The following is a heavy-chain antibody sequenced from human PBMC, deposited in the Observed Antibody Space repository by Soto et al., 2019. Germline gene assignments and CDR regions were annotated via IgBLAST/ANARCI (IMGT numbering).Heavy chain of an antibody. D-gene: IGHD3-22*01. Sequence: QVQLVQSGAEEKKPGASVKVSCKAPGYTFTTYALHWVRQAPGQRLEWMGWINAGNGHTKYSQKFQGRVTITRDTSASTAYMELSRLRSEDTAVYYCATGYDDSSPYFQHWGQGTLVTVSS. CDR2: INAGNGHT. CDR3: ATGYDDSSPYFQH. V-gene: IGHV1-3*05. CDR1: GYTFTTYA. J-gene: IGHJ1*01.